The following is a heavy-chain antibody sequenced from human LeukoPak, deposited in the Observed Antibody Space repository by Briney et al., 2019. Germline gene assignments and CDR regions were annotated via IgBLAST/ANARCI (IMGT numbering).Heavy chain of an antibody. V-gene: IGHV3-23*01. Sequence: SGGSLRLSCAASGFTFSSYAMSWVRQAPGKGLEWVSAISGSGGSTYYADSVKGRFTISRDNSKNTLYLQMNSLRAEDTAVYYCAKVPTYYYDSSGLYYFDYWGQGTLVTASS. J-gene: IGHJ4*02. CDR3: AKVPTYYYDSSGLYYFDY. CDR2: ISGSGGST. CDR1: GFTFSSYA. D-gene: IGHD3-22*01.